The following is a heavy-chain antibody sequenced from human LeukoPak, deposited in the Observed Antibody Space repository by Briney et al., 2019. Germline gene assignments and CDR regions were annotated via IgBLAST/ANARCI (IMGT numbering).Heavy chain of an antibody. Sequence: PGGSLRLSCAASGFTFSSYGMHWVRQAPGKGLEWVSAISGSGGSTYYADSVKGRFTISRDNSKNTLYLQMNSLRAEDTAVYYCAKVEQWLVKDYFDYWGQGTLVTVSS. CDR3: AKVEQWLVKDYFDY. J-gene: IGHJ4*02. D-gene: IGHD6-19*01. CDR2: ISGSGGST. CDR1: GFTFSSYG. V-gene: IGHV3-23*01.